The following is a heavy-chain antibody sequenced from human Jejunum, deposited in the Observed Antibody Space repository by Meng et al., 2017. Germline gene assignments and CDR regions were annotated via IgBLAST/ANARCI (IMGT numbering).Heavy chain of an antibody. Sequence: EVQPLESGGGLVQPGGSLRLSCEVSGFTFRNYAMSWVRQAPGKGLEWVSGISGAGGSTYYADSVRGRFTISRDNSKNTLYLQMNSLRAEDTALYYCAKEYTSTWPVSFDHWGQGTLVTVSS. CDR3: AKEYTSTWPVSFDH. J-gene: IGHJ4*02. CDR2: ISGAGGST. D-gene: IGHD6-19*01. CDR1: GFTFRNYA. V-gene: IGHV3-23*01.